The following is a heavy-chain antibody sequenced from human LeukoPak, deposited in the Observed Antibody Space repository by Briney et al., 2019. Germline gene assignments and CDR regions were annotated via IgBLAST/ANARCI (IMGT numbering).Heavy chain of an antibody. V-gene: IGHV3-30*04. CDR1: GFTFSSYA. CDR2: ISYDGSNK. CDR3: AREGSIAVAGTITHNWFDP. D-gene: IGHD6-19*01. J-gene: IGHJ5*02. Sequence: GGSLRLSCAASGFTFSSYAMHWVRQAPGKGLEWVAVISYDGSNKYYADSVKGRFTISRDNSKNTLYLQMNSLRAEDTAVYYCAREGSIAVAGTITHNWFDPWGQGTLVTVSS.